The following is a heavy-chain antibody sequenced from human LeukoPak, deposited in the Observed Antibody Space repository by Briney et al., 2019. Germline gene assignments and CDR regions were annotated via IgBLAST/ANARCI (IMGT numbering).Heavy chain of an antibody. CDR2: INAGNGNT. CDR1: GYTFTSYA. CDR3: ARGEAYCGGDCSGFDY. V-gene: IGHV1-3*01. Sequence: ASAKVSCKASGYTFTSYAMHWVRQAPGQRLEWMGWINAGNGNTKYSQKFQGRVTITRDTSASTAYMELSSLRSEDTAVYYCARGEAYCGGDCSGFDYWGQGTLVTVSS. J-gene: IGHJ4*02. D-gene: IGHD2-21*02.